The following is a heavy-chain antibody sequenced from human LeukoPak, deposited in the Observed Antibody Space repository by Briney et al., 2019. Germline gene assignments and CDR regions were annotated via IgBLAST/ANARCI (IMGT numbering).Heavy chain of an antibody. V-gene: IGHV3-7*04. CDR2: IKQDGSEK. CDR1: GFTFSTYT. J-gene: IGHJ3*01. Sequence: PGGSLRLSCAASGFTFSTYTMTWVRQAPGKGLEWVANIKQDGSEKYYVDSVKGRFTISRDNAKNSLYLQMNSLRVEDTAVYHCARISLDAFDVWGQGTMVTVSS. CDR3: ARISLDAFDV.